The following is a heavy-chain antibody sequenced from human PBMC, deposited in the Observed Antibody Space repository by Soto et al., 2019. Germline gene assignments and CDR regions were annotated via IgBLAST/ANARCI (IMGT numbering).Heavy chain of an antibody. J-gene: IGHJ4*02. CDR2: VSPHNFNT. Sequence: ASVKVSCQASGYTFTHFYITWVRQAPGQGLEWMGAVSPHNFNTNYAQKFRGRVTLTTEKSTNTAYMDLRSLTSDDTAVYYCARDEGGYDILTGYYKAHHFDYWGQGVPVTGSS. CDR3: ARDEGGYDILTGYYKAHHFDY. D-gene: IGHD3-9*01. CDR1: GYTFTHFY. V-gene: IGHV1-18*01.